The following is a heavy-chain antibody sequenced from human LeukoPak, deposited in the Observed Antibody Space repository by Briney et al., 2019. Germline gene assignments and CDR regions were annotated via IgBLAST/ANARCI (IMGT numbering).Heavy chain of an antibody. CDR1: GYTFTSYD. D-gene: IGHD1-14*01. J-gene: IGHJ4*02. Sequence: ASVKVSCKASGYTFTSYDINWVRQATGQGLEWMGWMNPNSGNTGYAQKFQGRVTMTRNTSISTAYMELSSLRSDDTAVYYCARGPNPRDRPFYYFDYWGQGTLVTVSS. CDR2: MNPNSGNT. CDR3: ARGPNPRDRPFYYFDY. V-gene: IGHV1-8*01.